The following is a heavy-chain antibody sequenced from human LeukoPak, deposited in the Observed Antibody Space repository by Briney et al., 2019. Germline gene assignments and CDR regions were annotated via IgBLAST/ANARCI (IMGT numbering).Heavy chain of an antibody. CDR3: GRNLYRTGWKNYLDS. Sequence: GGSLRLSCAASGFSVTTNYMTWVRQAPGKGLEWVSVIYADGGTYYADSVKGRFTMSIDSSRNTLYLQMNNLRVDDTAIYYCGRNLYRTGWKNYLDSWGQGTLVTVSS. CDR2: IYADGGT. J-gene: IGHJ4*02. V-gene: IGHV3-53*01. CDR1: GFSVTTNY. D-gene: IGHD6-19*01.